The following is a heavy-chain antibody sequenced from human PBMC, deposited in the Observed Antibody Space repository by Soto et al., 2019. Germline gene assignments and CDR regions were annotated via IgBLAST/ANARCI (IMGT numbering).Heavy chain of an antibody. CDR1: GGSLSGYY. V-gene: IGHV4-34*01. Sequence: QVQLQQWGAGLLKPSETLSLNCAVNGGSLSGYYWSWIRQPPGKGLEWIGEIKDGGRTNYSPSLKSRANISSETSNNQFSLRLYSVTAADPGVYYCARGQEGVVATHWDQGTLVTVSS. J-gene: IGHJ4*02. CDR3: ARGQEGVVATH. CDR2: IKDGGRT. D-gene: IGHD5-12*01.